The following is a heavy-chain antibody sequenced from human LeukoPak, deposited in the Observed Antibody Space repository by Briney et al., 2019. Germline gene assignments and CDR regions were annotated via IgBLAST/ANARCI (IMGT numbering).Heavy chain of an antibody. D-gene: IGHD3-22*01. CDR1: GDSVSSNSAA. V-gene: IGHV6-1*01. J-gene: IGHJ6*02. CDR2: TYYRSKWYN. CDR3: ARGSHGSYYDSSGYYDPHYGMDV. Sequence: SPTLSLTCAISGDSVSSNSAAWNWIRQSPSRGLEWLGRTYYRSKWYNDYAVSVKSRITINPDTSKNQFSLQLNSVTPEDTAVYYCARGSHGSYYDSSGYYDPHYGMDVWGQGTTVTVSS.